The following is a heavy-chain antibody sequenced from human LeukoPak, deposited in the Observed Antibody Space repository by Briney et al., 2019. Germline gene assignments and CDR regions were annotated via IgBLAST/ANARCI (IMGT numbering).Heavy chain of an antibody. CDR1: GGSISSYY. CDR2: IYTSGST. Sequence: PSETLSLTCTVSGGSISSYYWSWIRQSAGKGLEWIGRIYTSGSTYYNPSLKSRVTISVDTSKNQFSLKLSSVTAADTAVYYCARDTPNHYAFDIWGQGTMVTVSS. V-gene: IGHV4-4*07. CDR3: ARDTPNHYAFDI. J-gene: IGHJ3*02. D-gene: IGHD1-14*01.